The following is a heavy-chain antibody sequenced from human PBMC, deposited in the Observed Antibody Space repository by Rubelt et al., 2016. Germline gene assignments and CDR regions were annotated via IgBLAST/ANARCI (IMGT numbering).Heavy chain of an antibody. CDR1: GFTYTYST. J-gene: IGHJ4*02. CDR3: AKGHSNLDY. CDR2: ISGNGGST. D-gene: IGHD6-13*01. Sequence: ASGFTYTYSTMTWVRQAPGKGLEWVPAISGNGGSTYSADSVRGRSTISRANSRTTRYLQMNSLRAEDTAVYYCAKGHSNLDYWGQGTLVTVSS. V-gene: IGHV3-23*01.